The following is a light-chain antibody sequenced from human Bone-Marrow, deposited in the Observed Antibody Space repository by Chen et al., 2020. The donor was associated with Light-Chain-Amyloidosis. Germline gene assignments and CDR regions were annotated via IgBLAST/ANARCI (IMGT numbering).Light chain of an antibody. CDR2: EVT. Sequence: QSALTQPASVSGSPGQSITISCTGTSSDVGGDNHVSWYQQHPDKAPKLMIYEVTNRPSWVPDRFSGSKSDTTASLTISGLLTEDEADYFCSSYPITNTLVFGSGTRVTVL. J-gene: IGLJ1*01. CDR1: SSDVGGDNH. CDR3: SSYPITNTLV. V-gene: IGLV2-14*01.